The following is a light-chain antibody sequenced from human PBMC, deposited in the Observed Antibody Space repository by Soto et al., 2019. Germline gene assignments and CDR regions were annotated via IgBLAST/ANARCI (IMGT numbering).Light chain of an antibody. V-gene: IGKV1-5*03. Sequence: DIQMTQSPSTLSASVGGRVTITCRASQSVRNWLAWYQQKPGKAPKLLIYKASSLESGVPSRFSGSGSGTEFTLTFSCFQLDDFATYYCQQYNSYSLYTFGQGTKVDIK. J-gene: IGKJ2*01. CDR3: QQYNSYSLYT. CDR1: QSVRNW. CDR2: KAS.